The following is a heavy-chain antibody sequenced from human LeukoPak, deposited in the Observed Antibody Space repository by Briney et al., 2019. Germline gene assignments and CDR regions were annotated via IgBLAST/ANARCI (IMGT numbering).Heavy chain of an antibody. CDR2: ISYIGST. J-gene: IGHJ3*02. D-gene: IGHD4-17*01. CDR3: ARDLVTVTKGFDI. V-gene: IGHV4-59*11. Sequence: SETLSLTCAVSDDSFSSHYWTWIRQPPGKGLEWIGYISYIGSTNYNPSLKSRVAISIDTSKNQFSLKLSSVTAADTAVYYCARDLVTVTKGFDIWGQGTMVSVSS. CDR1: DDSFSSHY.